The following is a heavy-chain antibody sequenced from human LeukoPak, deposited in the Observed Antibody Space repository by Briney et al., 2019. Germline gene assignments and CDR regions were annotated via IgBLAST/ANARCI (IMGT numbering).Heavy chain of an antibody. CDR3: ARDSSPTQY. J-gene: IGHJ4*02. Sequence: PETLSLTCTVSGGSISSYYWSWIRQPPGKGLKWIGYIYYSGSTNYNPSLKSRVTISVDTSKNQFSLKLSSVTAADTAVYYCARDSSPTQYWGQGTLVTVSS. CDR1: GGSISSYY. V-gene: IGHV4-59*01. CDR2: IYYSGST.